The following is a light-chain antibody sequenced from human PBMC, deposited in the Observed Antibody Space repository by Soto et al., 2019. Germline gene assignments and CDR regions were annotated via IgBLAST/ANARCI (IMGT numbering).Light chain of an antibody. CDR2: DAS. J-gene: IGKJ1*01. CDR3: QKYSSYLWT. CDR1: QSIGSW. Sequence: DIQMTQSPTTLFASVGDRVTITCRASQSIGSWLAWYQQKPGKAPKLLIFDASSLESGVPSRFSGSGSGTEFTLTISSLQPDDFATYYCQKYSSYLWTFGQGTKVDIK. V-gene: IGKV1-5*01.